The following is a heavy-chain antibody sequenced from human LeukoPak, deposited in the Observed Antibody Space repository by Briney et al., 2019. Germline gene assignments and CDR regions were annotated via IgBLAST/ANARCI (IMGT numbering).Heavy chain of an antibody. Sequence: SETLSLTCTVSGGSISSSSYYWGWIRQPPGKGLEWIGSIYHSGSTYYNPSLKSRVTISVDTSKNQFSLKLSSVTAADTAVYYCARVTGYMIEDYFDYWGQGTLLTVSS. CDR2: IYHSGST. V-gene: IGHV4-39*07. J-gene: IGHJ4*02. D-gene: IGHD3-22*01. CDR1: GGSISSSSYY. CDR3: ARVTGYMIEDYFDY.